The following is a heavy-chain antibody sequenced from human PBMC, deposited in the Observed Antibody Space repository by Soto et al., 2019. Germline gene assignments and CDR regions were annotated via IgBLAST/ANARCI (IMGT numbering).Heavy chain of an antibody. D-gene: IGHD6-19*01. Sequence: GASVKVSCKASGYTFTSYGISWVRQAPGQGLEWMGWIRAYNGYTNYAQKFQGRVTITTDTSTSTAYMELRSLISDDTAVHYCARASDGYRSGWYVGYFDYWGQGTLVTVSS. CDR3: ARASDGYRSGWYVGYFDY. V-gene: IGHV1-18*04. CDR1: GYTFTSYG. J-gene: IGHJ4*02. CDR2: IRAYNGYT.